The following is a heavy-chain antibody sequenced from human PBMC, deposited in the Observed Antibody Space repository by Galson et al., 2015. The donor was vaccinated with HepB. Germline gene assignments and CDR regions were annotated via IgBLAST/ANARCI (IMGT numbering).Heavy chain of an antibody. CDR3: ATINRGYYYYYLEL. CDR2: VTPSGVNT. V-gene: IGHV1-46*01. Sequence: SVKVSCKASGYTFTSYYMHWVRQAPGQGLEWMGMVTPSGVNTSHAQKFQGRVTMTEDTSTDTGYLELDSLGSDDAAVYYCATINRGYYYYYLELWGKGTTVTVSS. D-gene: IGHD1-14*01. J-gene: IGHJ6*03. CDR1: GYTFTSYY.